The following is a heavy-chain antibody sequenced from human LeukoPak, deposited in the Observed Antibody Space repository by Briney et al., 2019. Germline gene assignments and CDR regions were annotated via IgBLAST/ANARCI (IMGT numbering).Heavy chain of an antibody. CDR2: ISSGSTSI. J-gene: IGHJ4*02. V-gene: IGHV3-21*01. CDR1: GFTFSSYS. Sequence: GGPLRLSCAASGFTFSSYSMNWIRQAPGKGLEWVSSISSGSTSIYYADSMKGRFTISRDNAKNSLYLQMNSLRAEDTAVYYCARWLDYWGQGTLVTVSS. CDR3: ARWLDY.